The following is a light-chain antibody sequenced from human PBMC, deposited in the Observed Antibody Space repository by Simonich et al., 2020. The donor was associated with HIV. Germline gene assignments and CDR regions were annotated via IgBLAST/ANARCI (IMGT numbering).Light chain of an antibody. CDR2: KAS. Sequence: DIQMTQSPSSLSASVGDRVTITCLASQGISNSLAWYQQKPGKAPKLLIYKASSLESGVPSRFSGSGSGTEFTLTISSLQPDDFATYYCQQYNRYWTFGQGTKVEIK. CDR3: QQYNRYWT. CDR1: QGISNS. V-gene: IGKV1-5*03. J-gene: IGKJ1*01.